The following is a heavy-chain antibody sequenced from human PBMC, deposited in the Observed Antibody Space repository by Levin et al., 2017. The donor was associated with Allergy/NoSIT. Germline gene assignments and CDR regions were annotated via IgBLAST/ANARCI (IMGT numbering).Heavy chain of an antibody. V-gene: IGHV3-23*01. CDR3: AKDDDYGSSWYTGVFDY. CDR2: ISGSGGST. Sequence: GGSLRLSCATSGFTFSSYAMSWVRQAPGKGLEWVSAISGSGGSTFYADSVKGRFTISRDNSKKTLYLQMYSLRAEDTAISYCAKDDDYGSSWYTGVFDYWGQGTLVTVSS. J-gene: IGHJ4*02. D-gene: IGHD6-13*01. CDR1: GFTFSSYA.